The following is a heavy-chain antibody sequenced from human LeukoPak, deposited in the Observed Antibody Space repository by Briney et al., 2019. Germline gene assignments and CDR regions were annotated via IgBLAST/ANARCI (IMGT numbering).Heavy chain of an antibody. CDR2: ISYDGSNK. CDR3: ARGNKWSFDS. V-gene: IGHV3-30*03. Sequence: PGGSLRLSCAASGFTFSSYGMHWVRQAPGKGLEWVAVISYDGSNKYYADSVKGRFTISGDSAKNTLYLQMNSLRPEDTAVYYCARGNKWSFDSWGQGALVTVSS. D-gene: IGHD2-15*01. CDR1: GFTFSSYG. J-gene: IGHJ4*02.